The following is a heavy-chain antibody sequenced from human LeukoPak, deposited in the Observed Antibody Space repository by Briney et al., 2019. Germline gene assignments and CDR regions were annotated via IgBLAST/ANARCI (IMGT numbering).Heavy chain of an antibody. D-gene: IGHD3-16*01. CDR2: MYTGGTT. CDR1: GFTFSNYW. Sequence: GGSLRLSCVVSGFTFSNYWLSWVRQAPGKGLEWVSAMYTGGTTYYADSVQGRFTISRDTSKNTLYLHMNILRADDTAVYYCAKDEATSGGGLASWGQGTLVTVSS. V-gene: IGHV3-53*01. J-gene: IGHJ4*02. CDR3: AKDEATSGGGLAS.